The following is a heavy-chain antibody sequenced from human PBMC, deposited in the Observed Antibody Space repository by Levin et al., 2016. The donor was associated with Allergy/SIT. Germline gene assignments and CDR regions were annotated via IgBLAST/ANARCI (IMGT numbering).Heavy chain of an antibody. CDR2: IYPGDSDT. J-gene: IGHJ4*02. V-gene: IGHV5-51*01. CDR1: GYSFTTYW. CDR3: ARLGFCSSTSCYEDFDS. Sequence: GESLKISCKASGYSFTTYWIGWVRQMSGKGLEWMGIIYPGDSDTRYSPSFQGQVTISADKSISTAYLQWSSLKASDTAIYYCARLGFCSSTSCYEDFDSWGQGTLVTVSS. D-gene: IGHD2-2*01.